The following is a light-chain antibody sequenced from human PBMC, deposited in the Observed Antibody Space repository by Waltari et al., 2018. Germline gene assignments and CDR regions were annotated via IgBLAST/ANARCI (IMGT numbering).Light chain of an antibody. CDR1: KLGDKH. CDR2: QDI. V-gene: IGLV3-1*01. J-gene: IGLJ2*01. CDR3: QAWDSSIVV. Sequence: SYELAQPPSVSVSPGQTARITCSGDKLGDKHASWYQQRPGQSPVLVIYQDIKRPSGIPERLSGSNSGNTATLTISGTQAMDEADYYCQAWDSSIVVFGGGTKLTV.